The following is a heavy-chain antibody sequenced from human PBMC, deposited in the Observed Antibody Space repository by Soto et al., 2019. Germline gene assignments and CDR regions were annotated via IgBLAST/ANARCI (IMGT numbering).Heavy chain of an antibody. V-gene: IGHV1-58*01. J-gene: IGHJ4*02. CDR3: AADATAWQQMVPSDY. D-gene: IGHD2-8*01. Sequence: VASVKVSCKASGVTFTSSSFQWVRQPRGQRLVWIGWIAVGSGYTNYAQRFQDRVTLTRDMSTATTYMELSRLTSEDTAIYYCAADATAWQQMVPSDYWGQGTLVTVSS. CDR2: IAVGSGYT. CDR1: GVTFTSSS.